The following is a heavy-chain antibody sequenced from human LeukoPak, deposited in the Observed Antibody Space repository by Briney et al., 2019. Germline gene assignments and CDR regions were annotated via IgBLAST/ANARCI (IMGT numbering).Heavy chain of an antibody. J-gene: IGHJ6*03. D-gene: IGHD1-26*01. CDR1: GDSISSSSFF. CDR3: ARGLEVRARVGYHYYMDV. CDR2: VYSENT. Sequence: SETLSLTCAVSGDSISSSSFFWGWIRQPPGKGLEWIGAVYSENTYYNPSLKSRVSISVDTSKNQFSLTMSSVTAADTAVYFCARGLEVRARVGYHYYMDVWGKGTTVTVSS. V-gene: IGHV4-39*07.